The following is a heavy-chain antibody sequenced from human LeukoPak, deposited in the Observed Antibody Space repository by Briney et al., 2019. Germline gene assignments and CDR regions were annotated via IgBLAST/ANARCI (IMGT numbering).Heavy chain of an antibody. D-gene: IGHD3-10*01. J-gene: IGHJ4*02. V-gene: IGHV1-18*01. CDR3: ARDGKTITMVRGVEIPNFDY. CDR2: ISGYNGHT. Sequence: ASVKVSCKASGYTFTRYGISWVRQAPGQGPEWMGWISGYNGHTNYAQKFQGRVTMTRDTSISTAYMELSRLRSDDTAVYYCARDGKTITMVRGVEIPNFDYWGQGTLVTVSS. CDR1: GYTFTRYG.